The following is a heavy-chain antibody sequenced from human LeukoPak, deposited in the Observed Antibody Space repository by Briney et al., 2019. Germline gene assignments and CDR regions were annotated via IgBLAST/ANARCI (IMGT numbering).Heavy chain of an antibody. V-gene: IGHV3-30*02. CDR3: ARGAVIAVAGTPFDY. Sequence: GGSLRLSCGASGFTFSSFGMHWVRQAPGRGLEWVAFTWYDGSNKYYADSVKGRFTISRDNSKNMLYLQMNSLRAEDTAVYYCARGAVIAVAGTPFDYWGQGTLVTVSS. CDR1: GFTFSSFG. CDR2: TWYDGSNK. D-gene: IGHD6-19*01. J-gene: IGHJ4*02.